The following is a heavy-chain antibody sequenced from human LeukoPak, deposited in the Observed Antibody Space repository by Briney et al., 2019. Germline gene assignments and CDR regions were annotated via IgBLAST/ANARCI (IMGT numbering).Heavy chain of an antibody. V-gene: IGHV3-48*02. Sequence: GGSLRLACAASGFTFSTYSMNWVRQAPGKGLEWVSYIGSSGITIDYADSVKGQFTISRGNAKNSLYLQMNSLRDEDTAVYYCARDQSYAFDYWGQGTLVTVSS. D-gene: IGHD4-17*01. CDR3: ARDQSYAFDY. CDR1: GFTFSTYS. J-gene: IGHJ4*02. CDR2: IGSSGITI.